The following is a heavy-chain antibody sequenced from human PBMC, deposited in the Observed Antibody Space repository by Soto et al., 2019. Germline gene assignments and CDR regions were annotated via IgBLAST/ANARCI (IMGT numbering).Heavy chain of an antibody. Sequence: QLHLVQSGAVVKKPGASVTVSCSASGYPVTAYYMHWVRQAPGRGLEWMGGINPATGAAKYTQTFQGGAPMARDTSTSTVFMELSGLTSGDTAVFYCARGGGVGVAGSAAFDMWGQGTLVTVSS. CDR2: INPATGAA. CDR3: ARGGGVGVAGSAAFDM. J-gene: IGHJ3*02. D-gene: IGHD3-3*01. CDR1: GYPVTAYY. V-gene: IGHV1-2*02.